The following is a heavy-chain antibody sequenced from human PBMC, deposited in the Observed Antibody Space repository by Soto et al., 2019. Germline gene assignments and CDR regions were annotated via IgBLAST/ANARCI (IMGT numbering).Heavy chain of an antibody. J-gene: IGHJ6*02. CDR3: ATELIAKYGMDV. V-gene: IGHV3-53*01. Sequence: EVQLVESGGGLVQPGGSLRLSCAASGFTVSGNYVTWVRQAPGKGLEWVSAIYTDDNIYYADSVTGRFTISRDNSKNTFYLQMNRLRVEDTAVYYCATELIAKYGMDVWGQGTKVTVSS. CDR2: IYTDDNI. D-gene: IGHD2-21*01. CDR1: GFTVSGNY.